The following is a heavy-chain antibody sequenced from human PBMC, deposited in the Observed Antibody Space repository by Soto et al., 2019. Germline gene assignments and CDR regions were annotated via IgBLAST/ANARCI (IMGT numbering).Heavy chain of an antibody. J-gene: IGHJ3*02. D-gene: IGHD3-9*01. V-gene: IGHV1-18*01. CDR1: GYTFTSYG. CDR3: ARWTGSYDILTGYAFDI. CDR2: ISAYNGNT. Sequence: VASVKVSCKASGYTFTSYGISWVRQAPGQGLEWMGWISAYNGNTNYAQKLQGRVTMTTDTSTSTAYMELRSLRSDDTAVYYCARWTGSYDILTGYAFDIWGQGTMVTVSS.